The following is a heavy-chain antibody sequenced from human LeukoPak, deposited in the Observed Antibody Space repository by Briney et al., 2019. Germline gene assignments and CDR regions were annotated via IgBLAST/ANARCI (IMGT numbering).Heavy chain of an antibody. Sequence: ASVKVSCKASGGTFSSYAFSWVRQATGQGLEWMGWMNPNSGNTGYAPKFQGRVTMTRNTSISTAYMELSSLRSEDTDVYFCARRSLTYYYYYGMDVWGQGTTVTVSS. CDR1: GGTFSSYA. V-gene: IGHV1-8*02. J-gene: IGHJ6*02. CDR2: MNPNSGNT. CDR3: ARRSLTYYYYYGMDV.